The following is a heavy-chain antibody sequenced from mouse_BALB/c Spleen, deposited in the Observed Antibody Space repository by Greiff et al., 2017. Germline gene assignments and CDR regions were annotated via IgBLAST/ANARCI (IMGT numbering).Heavy chain of an antibody. CDR2: ISSGSSTI. Sequence: EVHLVESGGGLVQPGGSRKLSCAASGFTFSSFGMHWVRQAPEKGLEWVAYISSGSSTIYYADTVKGRFTISRDNPKNTLFLQMTSLRSEDTAMYYCARGGLYYAMDYWGQGTSVTVSS. CDR1: GFTFSSFG. V-gene: IGHV5-17*02. J-gene: IGHJ4*01. CDR3: ARGGLYYAMDY.